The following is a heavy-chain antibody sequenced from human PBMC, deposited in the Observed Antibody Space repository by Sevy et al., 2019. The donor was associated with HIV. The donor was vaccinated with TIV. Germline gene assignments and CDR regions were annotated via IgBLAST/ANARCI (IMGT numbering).Heavy chain of an antibody. CDR3: ARGLYLGYSSSWYYFDS. V-gene: IGHV3-30-3*01. Sequence: GGSLRLSCAASGFTFSNYAMHWVRQSPGKGLEWVAVISYDGSNNNYADSVKGRFTISRDDSKNTLYLQMISLRPGDTAAYYWARGLYLGYSSSWYYFDSWGQGIRVTVSS. D-gene: IGHD6-13*01. J-gene: IGHJ4*02. CDR2: ISYDGSNN. CDR1: GFTFSNYA.